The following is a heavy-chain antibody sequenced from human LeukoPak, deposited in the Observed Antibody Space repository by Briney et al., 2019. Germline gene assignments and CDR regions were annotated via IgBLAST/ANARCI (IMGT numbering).Heavy chain of an antibody. J-gene: IGHJ4*02. Sequence: SEALSLTCTVSGGSISSYYWSWIRQPPGKGLEWIGYIYYSGSTNYNPSLKSRVTISVDTSKNQFSLKLSSVTAADTAVYYCARHLDDYGDYAIRYWGQGTLVTVSS. V-gene: IGHV4-59*08. CDR2: IYYSGST. CDR3: ARHLDDYGDYAIRY. CDR1: GGSISSYY. D-gene: IGHD4-17*01.